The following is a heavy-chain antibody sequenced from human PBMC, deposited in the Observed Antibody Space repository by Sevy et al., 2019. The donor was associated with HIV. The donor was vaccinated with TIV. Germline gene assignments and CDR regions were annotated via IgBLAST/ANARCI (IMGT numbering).Heavy chain of an antibody. J-gene: IGHJ4*02. CDR2: ISSSGSRI. Sequence: GGSLRLSCAASGFSFSNNEMNWVLQAPGKELEWISYISSSGSRIYYADSVRGRFIISRDNAKNSLYLQMSSLRAEDTAVYYCARDLPHSATTVAHFDFWGQGTLVTVSS. D-gene: IGHD4-17*01. CDR3: ARDLPHSATTVAHFDF. CDR1: GFSFSNNE. V-gene: IGHV3-48*03.